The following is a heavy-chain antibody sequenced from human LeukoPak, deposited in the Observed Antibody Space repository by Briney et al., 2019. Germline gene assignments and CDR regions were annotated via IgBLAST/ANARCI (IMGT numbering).Heavy chain of an antibody. Sequence: GASVKVSCKASGYTFTSYYMHWVRQAPGQGLEWMGIINPSGGSTSYAQKFQGRVTMTRDTSTSTVYMELSSLRSEDTAVYYCARDLSPYSSSWYAFDIWGQGTMVTVSS. D-gene: IGHD6-13*01. CDR2: INPSGGST. CDR1: GYTFTSYY. J-gene: IGHJ3*02. CDR3: ARDLSPYSSSWYAFDI. V-gene: IGHV1-46*01.